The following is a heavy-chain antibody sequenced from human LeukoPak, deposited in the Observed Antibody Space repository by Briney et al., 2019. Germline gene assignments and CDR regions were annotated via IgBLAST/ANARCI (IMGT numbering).Heavy chain of an antibody. Sequence: GGSLRLSCAASGFTFSSYAMSWVRQAPGKGLEWVSVISGSGGSTYYADSVKGRFTISRDNSKNTLYLQMNSLRAEDTAVYYCAKDQGYSTPRRGHWFDPWGQGTLVTVSS. CDR2: ISGSGGST. V-gene: IGHV3-23*01. D-gene: IGHD6-13*01. CDR1: GFTFSSYA. CDR3: AKDQGYSTPRRGHWFDP. J-gene: IGHJ5*02.